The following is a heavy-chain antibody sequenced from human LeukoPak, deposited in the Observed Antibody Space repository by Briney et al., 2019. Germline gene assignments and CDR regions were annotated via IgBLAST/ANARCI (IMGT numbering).Heavy chain of an antibody. CDR3: ARMFEF. Sequence: PGGSLRLSCAASGFTFSTYEMNWVRQAPGKGLEWVSYISDTGTTIYHADSVKGRFTISRDNAKNSLYLQMNSLRAEDTAVYFCARMFEFWGQGTLVTVSS. J-gene: IGHJ4*02. CDR2: ISDTGTTI. CDR1: GFTFSTYE. V-gene: IGHV3-48*03.